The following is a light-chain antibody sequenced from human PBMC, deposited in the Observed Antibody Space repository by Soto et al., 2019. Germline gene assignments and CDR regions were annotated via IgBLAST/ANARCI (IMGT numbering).Light chain of an antibody. CDR2: EAS. CDR3: QQYKNGST. J-gene: IGKJ1*01. CDR1: QNIDRW. Sequence: DIQMTQSPSTLSTSVGDRATITCRATQNIDRWLAWYQQKPGKAPKLLIYEASSLKGGVPSRFSGSGSGTEFTLTSSGLQAEYFATYWCQQYKNGSTFGQGTKLDFK. V-gene: IGKV1-5*01.